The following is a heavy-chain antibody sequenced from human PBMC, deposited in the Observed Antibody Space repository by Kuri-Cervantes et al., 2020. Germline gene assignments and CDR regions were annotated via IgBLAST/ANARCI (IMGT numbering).Heavy chain of an antibody. Sequence: ASVKVSCKASGYTFTGYYMHWVRQAPGQGLEWMGWINPNSGGTNYAQKFQGRVTMTTDTSTSTAYMELRSLRSDDTAVYYCARANQPHKKYYDFWSASQYYFDYWGQGTLVTVSS. D-gene: IGHD3-3*01. CDR3: ARANQPHKKYYDFWSASQYYFDY. CDR2: INPNSGGT. V-gene: IGHV1-2*02. J-gene: IGHJ4*02. CDR1: GYTFTGYY.